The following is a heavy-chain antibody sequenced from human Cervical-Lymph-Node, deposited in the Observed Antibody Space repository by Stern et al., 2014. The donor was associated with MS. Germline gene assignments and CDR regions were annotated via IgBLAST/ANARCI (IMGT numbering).Heavy chain of an antibody. Sequence: VQLVESGAEVKKPGASVKVSCKTSGYTFTNYAIIWVRQAPGQGLEWMGWISAYKGNTSYAQKFQDKVTMTTDTSTSTAYMELRSLRSDDTAVYYCARGPTFRTGTVDNWGQGTLVTVSS. CDR3: ARGPTFRTGTVDN. D-gene: IGHD1-7*01. V-gene: IGHV1-18*01. J-gene: IGHJ4*02. CDR1: GYTFTNYA. CDR2: ISAYKGNT.